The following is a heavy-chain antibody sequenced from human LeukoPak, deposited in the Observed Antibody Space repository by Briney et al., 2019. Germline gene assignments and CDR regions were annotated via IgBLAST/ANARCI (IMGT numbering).Heavy chain of an antibody. CDR2: IYTSGST. CDR3: ARDTLSPRGITIFGVDLESQYYYGMDV. V-gene: IGHV4-4*07. CDR1: GGSFSGYY. D-gene: IGHD3-3*01. Sequence: SETLSLTCAVYGGSFSGYYWSWIRQPAGKGLEWIGRIYTSGSTNYNPSLKSRVTMSVDTSKNQFSLKLSSVTAADTAVYYCARDTLSPRGITIFGVDLESQYYYGMDVWGQGTTVTVSS. J-gene: IGHJ6*02.